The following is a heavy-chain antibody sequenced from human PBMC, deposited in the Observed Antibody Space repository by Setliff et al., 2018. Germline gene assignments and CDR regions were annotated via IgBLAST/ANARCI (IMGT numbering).Heavy chain of an antibody. CDR1: GGSISNYY. J-gene: IGHJ5*01. Sequence: KPSETLSLTCTVSGGSISNYYWSWFRQPPGKGLEWIGYIYTSGSTYYSPSLKSRVTISVDTSKNWFPLKLSSVTAAGTAVYYCARARYCSGGRCYWTWLDSWAQGTLVTVSS. CDR3: ARARYCSGGRCYWTWLDS. CDR2: IYTSGST. D-gene: IGHD2-15*01. V-gene: IGHV4-4*08.